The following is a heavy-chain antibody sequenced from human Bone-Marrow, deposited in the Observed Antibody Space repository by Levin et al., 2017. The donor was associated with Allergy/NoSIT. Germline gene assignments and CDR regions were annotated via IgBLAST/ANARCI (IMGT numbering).Heavy chain of an antibody. CDR3: VRVGYFSYDDGNYPNDL. Sequence: PGGSLRLSCAASGFTVSSNFMTWVRQAPGEGLEWVSFIYRDGTTFYADSVKGRFSMSRDSFRNTLYLQLNSLRAEDTAVYHCVRVGYFSYDDGNYPNDLWGQGTLVTVSS. D-gene: IGHD3-3*01. J-gene: IGHJ5*02. CDR2: IYRDGTT. V-gene: IGHV3-66*01. CDR1: GFTVSSNF.